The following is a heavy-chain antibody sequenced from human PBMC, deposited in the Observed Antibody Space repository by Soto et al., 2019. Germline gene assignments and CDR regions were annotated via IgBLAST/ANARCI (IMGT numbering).Heavy chain of an antibody. Sequence: QVHLEQSGAEVKKPGSSVKVSCNAAGGTFSTYTLIWVRQAPGQGLEWMGRINPMLTVTNSAEKFQGRVTLTADTSTSTAFMELTSLTSDDTAVYYCSTGSWSAETFDVWGQGTMVTVSS. D-gene: IGHD2-2*01. CDR1: GGTFSTYT. CDR3: STGSWSAETFDV. CDR2: INPMLTVT. J-gene: IGHJ3*01. V-gene: IGHV1-69*02.